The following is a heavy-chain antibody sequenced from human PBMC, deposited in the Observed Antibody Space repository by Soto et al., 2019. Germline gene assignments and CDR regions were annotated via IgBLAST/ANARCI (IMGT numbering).Heavy chain of an antibody. V-gene: IGHV3-23*01. CDR3: AKGYSSGWYILDY. Sequence: GGSLRLSCAASGFTFNSCGMSWVRQAPGKGLEWVSIISGSGGTTYYAVSVKGRFTISRDNSEKTLYLQMNSLTAEDTAVYYCAKGYSSGWYILDYWGQGTLVTVSS. D-gene: IGHD6-19*01. CDR1: GFTFNSCG. J-gene: IGHJ4*02. CDR2: ISGSGGTT.